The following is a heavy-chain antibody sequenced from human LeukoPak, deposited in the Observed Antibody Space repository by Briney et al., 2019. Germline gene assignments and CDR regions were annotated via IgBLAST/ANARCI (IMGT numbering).Heavy chain of an antibody. J-gene: IGHJ5*02. Sequence: ASVTVSCKASGYTFTGYDMHWVRQAPGQGLEWMGWINPNSGGTNYAQKFQDRVTMTRDTSISTAYMELSRLRSDDTAVYYCARPLDYGDYLWGQGTLVTVSS. CDR1: GYTFTGYD. CDR3: ARPLDYGDYL. CDR2: INPNSGGT. D-gene: IGHD4-17*01. V-gene: IGHV1-2*02.